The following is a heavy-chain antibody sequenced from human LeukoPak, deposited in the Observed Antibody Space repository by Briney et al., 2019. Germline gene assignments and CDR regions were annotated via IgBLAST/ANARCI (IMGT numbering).Heavy chain of an antibody. V-gene: IGHV3-53*01. CDR1: GFTVSSNY. CDR2: IYDSGTT. Sequence: GGSLRLSCATSGFTVSSNYMSWVHQAPGKGLEWVSVIYDSGTTYYADSVKGRFLIFRDTSKNTVDLQMNSLRVEDTAVYYCAGRRSSGWYAYWGQGTLVTVSS. CDR3: AGRRSSGWYAY. D-gene: IGHD6-19*01. J-gene: IGHJ4*02.